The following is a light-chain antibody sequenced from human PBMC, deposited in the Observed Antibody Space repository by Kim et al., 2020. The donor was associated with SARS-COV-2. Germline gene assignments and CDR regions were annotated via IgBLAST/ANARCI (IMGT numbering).Light chain of an antibody. V-gene: IGLV2-23*02. CDR3: CSNAGSSTWV. CDR2: EVS. CDR1: SSDVGRYNL. J-gene: IGLJ3*02. Sequence: GQSITISCIGTSSDVGRYNLMSWYQQYPGKAPKLMIFEVSKRPSGVSDRFSGSKSGNTASLTISGLQAEDEADYYCCSNAGSSTWVFGGGTQLTVL.